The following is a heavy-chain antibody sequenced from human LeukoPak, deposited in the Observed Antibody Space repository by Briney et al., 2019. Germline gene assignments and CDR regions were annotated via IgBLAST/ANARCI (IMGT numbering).Heavy chain of an antibody. Sequence: ASVKVSCKTSGYSFTDYYIHWVRQAPGQGLEWMGWINPKSGGTKYAQRSQGRVTMTRDTSISTAYMELSRLRSDDTAVYYCSRGPKLLWFGDVRGGPRTKNRFDPRGQGTLVTVSS. V-gene: IGHV1-2*02. CDR3: SRGPKLLWFGDVRGGPRTKNRFDP. CDR2: INPKSGGT. CDR1: GYSFTDYY. J-gene: IGHJ5*02. D-gene: IGHD3-10*01.